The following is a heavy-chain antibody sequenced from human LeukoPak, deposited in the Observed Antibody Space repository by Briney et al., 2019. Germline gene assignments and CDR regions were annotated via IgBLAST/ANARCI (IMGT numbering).Heavy chain of an antibody. J-gene: IGHJ4*02. V-gene: IGHV4-39*01. D-gene: IGHD3-16*01. CDR3: ARQRGLGLWYFDY. CDR1: SDSIITTSYW. CDR2: IHYSERT. Sequence: SETLSLTCTVSSDSIITTSYWWGWIRQPPGKGLEWLGSIHYSERTHYNPSLKSRVTLSVDTSRNQFSLKPSSVTAADTAVYYCARQRGLGLWYFDYWGRGTLVTVSS.